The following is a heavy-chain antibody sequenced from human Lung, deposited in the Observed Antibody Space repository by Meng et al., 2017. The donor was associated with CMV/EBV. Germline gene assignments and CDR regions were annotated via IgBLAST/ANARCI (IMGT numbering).Heavy chain of an antibody. CDR2: TYYRSKWYH. CDR3: ARGINGGCGD. V-gene: IGHV6-1*01. Sequence: QVQLPQSGPGLVNPSQTLSLTCAISGDIVSSNSAAWHWIRQSPSRGLEWLGRTYYRSKWYHEYAVSVKSRITISPDTPKNQFSLQLNSMTPEDTAVYYCARGINGGCGDWGQGTLVTVSS. D-gene: IGHD4-23*01. J-gene: IGHJ4*02. CDR1: GDIVSSNSAA.